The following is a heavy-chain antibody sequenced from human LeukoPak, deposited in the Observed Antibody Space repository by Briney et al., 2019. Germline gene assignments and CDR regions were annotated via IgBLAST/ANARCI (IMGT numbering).Heavy chain of an antibody. V-gene: IGHV3-7*01. Sequence: GGSLRLSCAASGFTFSSFWMTWVRQAPGKGLEWVANLKPDGSDKYYVDSVKGRYTISRDNAKNSLYLQMDSLRAEDTAMYFCARVDCTGGSCYSGFDCWGQGTLLTVSS. CDR2: LKPDGSDK. CDR1: GFTFSSFW. D-gene: IGHD2-15*01. J-gene: IGHJ4*02. CDR3: ARVDCTGGSCYSGFDC.